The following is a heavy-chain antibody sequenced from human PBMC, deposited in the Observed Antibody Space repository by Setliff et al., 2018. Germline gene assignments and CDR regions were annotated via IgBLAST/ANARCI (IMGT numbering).Heavy chain of an antibody. Sequence: GGSLRLSCVASGYTFSSYPIHWVRQAPGKGLEWVALISWDGTKTSYADSVRGRFTISRDGSKSTLYLDMSSPRSEDTAVYYCAKVLDTTGYYYFDFWGQGTLVTVSS. CDR2: ISWDGTKT. J-gene: IGHJ4*02. CDR3: AKVLDTTGYYYFDF. CDR1: GYTFSSYP. V-gene: IGHV3-30*18. D-gene: IGHD3-22*01.